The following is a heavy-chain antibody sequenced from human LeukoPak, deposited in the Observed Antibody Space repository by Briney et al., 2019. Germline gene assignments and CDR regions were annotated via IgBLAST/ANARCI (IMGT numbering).Heavy chain of an antibody. V-gene: IGHV3-30-3*01. CDR2: ISYDGSNK. J-gene: IGHJ4*02. CDR1: GFTFSSYA. CDR3: ARERRAVRGVIMPNDY. Sequence: SGGSLRLSCAASGFTFSSYAMHWVRQAPGKGLEWVAVISYDGSNKYYADSVKGRFTISRDNSKNTLYLQMNSLRAEDTAVYYCARERRAVRGVIMPNDYWGQGTLVTVSS. D-gene: IGHD3-10*01.